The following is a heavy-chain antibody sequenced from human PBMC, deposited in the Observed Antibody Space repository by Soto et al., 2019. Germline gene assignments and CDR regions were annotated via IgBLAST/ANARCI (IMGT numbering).Heavy chain of an antibody. D-gene: IGHD4-17*01. V-gene: IGHV3-23*01. CDR1: GLTFSNYA. J-gene: IGHJ6*02. Sequence: GGSLRLSCTASGLTFSNYAMSWVRQAPGKGLEFVSFISGGGGSTYSADSVKGRFTVSRDNLKNTLSLQMNSLRVEDTVVYYCVKLLRSWYGHNALDVWGQGTTVTVSS. CDR2: ISGGGGST. CDR3: VKLLRSWYGHNALDV.